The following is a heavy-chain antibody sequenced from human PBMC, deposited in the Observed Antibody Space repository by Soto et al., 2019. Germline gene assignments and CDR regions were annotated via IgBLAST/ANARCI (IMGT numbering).Heavy chain of an antibody. V-gene: IGHV1-3*01. CDR2: INAGNGNT. CDR1: GYTFTSYA. J-gene: IGHJ5*02. CDR3: ARDPAVDTAMVHNWFDP. D-gene: IGHD5-18*01. Sequence: GASVKVSCKASGYTFTSYAMHWVRQAPGQRLEWMGWINAGNGNTKYSQKFQGRVTITRDTSASTAYMELSSLRSEDTAVYYCARDPAVDTAMVHNWFDPWGQGTLVTVSS.